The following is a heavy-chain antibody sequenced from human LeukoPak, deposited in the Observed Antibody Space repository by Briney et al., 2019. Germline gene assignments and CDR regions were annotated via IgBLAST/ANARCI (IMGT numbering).Heavy chain of an antibody. CDR3: ARVSSSPGWTYDY. V-gene: IGHV4-39*07. Sequence: SSETLSLTCTVSGGSISSSSYYWGWIRQPPGKGLEWIGSIYYSGSTYYNPSLKSRVTISVDTSKNQFSLKLSSVTAADTAVYYCARVSSSPGWTYDYWGQGTLVTVSS. CDR2: IYYSGST. CDR1: GGSISSSSYY. D-gene: IGHD1-14*01. J-gene: IGHJ4*02.